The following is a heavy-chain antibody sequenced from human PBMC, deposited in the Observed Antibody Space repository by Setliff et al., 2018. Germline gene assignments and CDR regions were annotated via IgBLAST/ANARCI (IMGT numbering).Heavy chain of an antibody. CDR3: ARDASFGFDV. J-gene: IGHJ6*02. Sequence: PSETLSLTCSLSGVTIGGNNYYYWAWIRQPPGKGLEWIGTISYSGGVFYNPSLKSRVAISADTSRIQFSLKLRSVTAADTAVYYCARDASFGFDVGGPGITVTVSS. D-gene: IGHD2-2*01. CDR1: GVTIGGNNYYY. V-gene: IGHV4-39*07. CDR2: ISYSGGV.